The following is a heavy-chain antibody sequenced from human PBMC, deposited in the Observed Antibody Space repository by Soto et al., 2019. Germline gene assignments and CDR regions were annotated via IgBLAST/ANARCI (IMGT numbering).Heavy chain of an antibody. V-gene: IGHV2-70*11. CDR2: IDWDDDK. Sequence: SGPTLVNPTQTLTLTCTFSGFSLSTSGMCVSWIRQPPGKALEWLARIDWDDDKYYSTSLKTRLTISKDTSKNQVVLTMTNMDPVDTATYYCARTLAKTKSYYYGSGSSYYYYYMDVWGKGTTVTVSS. CDR3: ARTLAKTKSYYYGSGSSYYYYYMDV. D-gene: IGHD3-10*01. CDR1: GFSLSTSGMC. J-gene: IGHJ6*03.